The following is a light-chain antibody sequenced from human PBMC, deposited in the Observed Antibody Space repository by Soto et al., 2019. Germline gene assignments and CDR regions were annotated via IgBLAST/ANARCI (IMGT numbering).Light chain of an antibody. CDR3: QQYGSSPL. J-gene: IGKJ5*01. CDR1: QSVSSSY. Sequence: EIVLTQPPGTLSFSPGERATLSCRASQSVSSSYLAWYQQKPGQAPRLLIYGASSRATGIPDRFSGSGSGTDFTLTISRLEPEDFAVYYCQQYGSSPLFGQGTRLEI. V-gene: IGKV3-20*01. CDR2: GAS.